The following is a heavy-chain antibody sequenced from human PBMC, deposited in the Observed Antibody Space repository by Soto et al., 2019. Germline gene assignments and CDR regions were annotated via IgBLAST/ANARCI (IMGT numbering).Heavy chain of an antibody. CDR3: ARGPNSDC. Sequence: EERLVQSGGGLVQPGGSRGLPGAALGFPVGGNYMSWVRQAPGKGLELVSLIYSGGNPFYADSMKGRFTLSRDNSNNMLYLQMDSLRAEDTAVYYCARGPNSDCWGQGTLVIVSS. V-gene: IGHV3-53*01. J-gene: IGHJ4*02. CDR2: IYSGGNP. D-gene: IGHD2-21*01. CDR1: GFPVGGNY.